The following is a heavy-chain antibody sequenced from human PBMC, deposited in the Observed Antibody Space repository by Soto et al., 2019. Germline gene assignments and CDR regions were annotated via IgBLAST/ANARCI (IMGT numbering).Heavy chain of an antibody. CDR1: GYTFTKYW. CDR3: ARHIAVAGTYGMDV. V-gene: IGHV5-51*01. D-gene: IGHD6-19*01. Sequence: PGESLKISCEASGYTFTKYWVGWVRQMPGKGLEWMGIIYPGDSDTRYSPSFQGQVTISADKSISTAYLQWSSLKASDTAMYYCARHIAVAGTYGMDVWGQGTTVTVSS. J-gene: IGHJ6*02. CDR2: IYPGDSDT.